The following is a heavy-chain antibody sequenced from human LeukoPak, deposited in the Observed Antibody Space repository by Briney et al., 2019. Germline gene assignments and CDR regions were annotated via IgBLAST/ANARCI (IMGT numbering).Heavy chain of an antibody. Sequence: SETLSLTCTVSGGTISSYYWSWIRQPPGKGLEWIGYINYSGGTNYNPSLKSRVTISVDTSKNQFSLKLSSVTAADTAVYYCARGGYSSSLGFDYWGQGTLVTVSS. D-gene: IGHD6-6*01. J-gene: IGHJ4*02. CDR3: ARGGYSSSLGFDY. V-gene: IGHV4-59*01. CDR1: GGTISSYY. CDR2: INYSGGT.